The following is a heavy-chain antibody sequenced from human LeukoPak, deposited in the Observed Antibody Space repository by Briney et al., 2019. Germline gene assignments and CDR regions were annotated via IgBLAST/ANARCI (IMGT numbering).Heavy chain of an antibody. CDR1: GFTFSSYS. V-gene: IGHV3-21*01. Sequence: GGSLRLSCAASGFTFSSYSMNWVRQAPGRGLEWVSSISSSSGYIYYADSVKGRFTISRDNAKNSLYLQMNSLRAEDTAVYYCAREAGQVVPAANHLFDPWGQGTLVTVSS. CDR3: AREAGQVVPAANHLFDP. CDR2: ISSSSGYI. D-gene: IGHD2-2*01. J-gene: IGHJ5*02.